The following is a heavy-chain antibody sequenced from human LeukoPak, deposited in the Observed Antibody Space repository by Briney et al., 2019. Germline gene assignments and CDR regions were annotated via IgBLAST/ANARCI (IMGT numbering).Heavy chain of an antibody. J-gene: IGHJ6*04. CDR3: ARVIKKQLAYYGMDV. CDR1: GGTCSSYG. CDR2: IIPIFGTA. D-gene: IGHD6-13*01. V-gene: IGHV1-69*13. Sequence: GAAVKVSCKASGGTCSSYGISWVRQAPGQGLEWMGGIIPIFGTANYAQKFQGRVTITADESTSTAYMELSSLRSEDTAVYYCARVIKKQLAYYGMDVWGKGTTVTVSS.